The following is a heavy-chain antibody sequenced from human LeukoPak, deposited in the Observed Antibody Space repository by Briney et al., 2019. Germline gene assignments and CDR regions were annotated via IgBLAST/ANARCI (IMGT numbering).Heavy chain of an antibody. J-gene: IGHJ4*02. CDR1: EISLNNYW. D-gene: IGHD3-10*02. CDR2: INRDGRQQ. Sequence: GSLRLSCEGSEISLNNYWMAWVRQGPGKGLEWVANINRDGRQQNFVDSVKGRFTISRDNARNSLYLQMNNLRDEDTAVYYCVRAMYSYFFDYWGQGALVSVSS. CDR3: VRAMYSYFFDY. V-gene: IGHV3-7*01.